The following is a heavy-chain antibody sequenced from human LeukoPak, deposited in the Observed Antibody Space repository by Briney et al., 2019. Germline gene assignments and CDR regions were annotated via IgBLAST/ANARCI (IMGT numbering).Heavy chain of an antibody. Sequence: AETLSLTCTVSGGSNSSSSYYWGWIRQPPGKGLEWIGSIYYSGSTYYNPSLKSRVTISVDTSKNQFSLKLSSVTAADTAVYYCARRLGVQTIDLETRFDPWGQGTLVTVSS. D-gene: IGHD5-24*01. CDR3: ARRLGVQTIDLETRFDP. CDR2: IYYSGST. V-gene: IGHV4-39*01. J-gene: IGHJ5*02. CDR1: GGSNSSSSYY.